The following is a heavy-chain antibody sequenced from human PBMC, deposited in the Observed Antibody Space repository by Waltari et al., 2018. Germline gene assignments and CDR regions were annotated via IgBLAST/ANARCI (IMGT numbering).Heavy chain of an antibody. Sequence: QVQLQESGPAVVKPSETLSLICAVSGGSISGGYGWSWIRQAPGKGLEWIGGIYGSSNPSLKSRLTISKDTSKNHFSLKLSSVTAADTAVYYGASRFSYDSGYLYYALDSWGQGVVVTVSS. J-gene: IGHJ4*03. CDR3: ASRFSYDSGYLYYALDS. D-gene: IGHD3-22*01. V-gene: IGHV4-38-2*01. CDR2: IYGSS. CDR1: GGSISGGYG.